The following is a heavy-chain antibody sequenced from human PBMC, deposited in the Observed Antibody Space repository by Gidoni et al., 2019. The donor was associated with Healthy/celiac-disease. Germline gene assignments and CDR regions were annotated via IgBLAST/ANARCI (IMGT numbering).Heavy chain of an antibody. D-gene: IGHD5-12*01. CDR2: ISGSGGST. CDR3: AKDLYSGYDNTDY. V-gene: IGHV3-23*01. CDR1: GFTFSRYA. J-gene: IGHJ4*02. Sequence: EVQLLESGGGLVQPGGSLRLSCAASGFTFSRYAMSWVRQAPGKGLEWVSAISGSGGSTYYADSVKGRFTISRDNSKNTLYLQMNSLRAEDTAVYYCAKDLYSGYDNTDYWGQGTLVTVSS.